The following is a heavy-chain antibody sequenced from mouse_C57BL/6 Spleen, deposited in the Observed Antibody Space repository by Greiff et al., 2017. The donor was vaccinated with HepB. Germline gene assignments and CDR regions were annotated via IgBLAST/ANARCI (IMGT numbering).Heavy chain of an antibody. CDR2: ISDGGSYT. Sequence: EVQVVESGGGLVKPGGSLKLSCAASGFTFSSYAMSWVRQTPEKRLEWVATISDGGSYTYYPDNVKGRFTISRDNAKNNLYLQMSHLKSEDTAMYYCARVGDGYDLYAMDYWGQGTSVTVSS. CDR3: ARVGDGYDLYAMDY. J-gene: IGHJ4*01. D-gene: IGHD2-2*01. CDR1: GFTFSSYA. V-gene: IGHV5-4*01.